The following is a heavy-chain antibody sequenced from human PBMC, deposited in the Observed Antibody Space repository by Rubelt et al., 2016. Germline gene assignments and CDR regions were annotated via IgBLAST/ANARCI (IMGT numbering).Heavy chain of an antibody. CDR2: ITSSSSSI. Sequence: SMHWVRQAPGKGLDWVSYITSSSSSIYYADSVKGRFTISRDNAKNSLYLQMNSLRAEDTAVYYCARDPRKLGYCSGGSCYPYNWFDPWGQGTLVTVSS. J-gene: IGHJ5*02. D-gene: IGHD2-15*01. CDR1: S. V-gene: IGHV3-48*01. CDR3: ARDPRKLGYCSGGSCYPYNWFDP.